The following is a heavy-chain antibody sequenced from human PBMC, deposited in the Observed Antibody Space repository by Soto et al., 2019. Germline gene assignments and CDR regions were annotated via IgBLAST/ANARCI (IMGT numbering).Heavy chain of an antibody. V-gene: IGHV3-21*05. CDR1: GFTFSSYS. D-gene: IGHD4-17*01. CDR3: ARASTVTRNWFDL. Sequence: EVQLVESGGGLVKPGGSLRLSCAASGFTFSSYSMNWVRQAPGKGLEWVSFISSSSSSRNYADSVKGRFTISRDNAKNSLYLQMNSLRDEDTAVYYCARASTVTRNWFDLWGQGTLVTVSS. CDR2: ISSSSSSR. J-gene: IGHJ5*02.